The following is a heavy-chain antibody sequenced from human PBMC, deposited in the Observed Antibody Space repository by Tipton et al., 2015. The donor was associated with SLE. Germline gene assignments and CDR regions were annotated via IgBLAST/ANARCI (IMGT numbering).Heavy chain of an antibody. D-gene: IGHD3-22*01. CDR3: AKDSPPVEYSSLYYFDY. Sequence: TLSLTCTVSGGSISSHYCSWIRQPPGKGLEWIGDIYYSGSTNYNPSLKSRVTIIVDTSKNQFSLKLNSVTAADTAVYYCAKDSPPVEYSSLYYFDYWGQGTLVTVSS. V-gene: IGHV4-59*11. CDR2: IYYSGST. CDR1: GGSISSHY. J-gene: IGHJ4*02.